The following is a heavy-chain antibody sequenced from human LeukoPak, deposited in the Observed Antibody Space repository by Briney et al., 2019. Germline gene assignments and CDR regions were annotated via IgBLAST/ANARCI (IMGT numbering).Heavy chain of an antibody. Sequence: GGSLRLSCAASGFTFSSYAMSWVRQAPGKGLEWVSAISGSGGSTYYADSVKGRFTISRDNSKNTLYLQMNSLRAEDTAVYYCAKCVDDFYYYGMDVWGKGTTDTVSS. V-gene: IGHV3-23*01. CDR3: AKCVDDFYYYGMDV. CDR2: ISGSGGST. J-gene: IGHJ6*04. CDR1: GFTFSSYA.